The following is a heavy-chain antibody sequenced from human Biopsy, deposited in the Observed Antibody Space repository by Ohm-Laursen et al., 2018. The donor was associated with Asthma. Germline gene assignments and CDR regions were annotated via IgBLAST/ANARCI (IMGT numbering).Heavy chain of an antibody. J-gene: IGHJ4*02. CDR1: GVSISSDY. V-gene: IGHV4-59*07. CDR3: AGFCSGGNCPDH. Sequence: SDTLSLTCSVSGVSISSDYWSWIRQPPGKGLEWIGHIYYSGSTYSNPSLKSRVTISVDTSKKQICLRLSSVIAADTAVYYCAGFCSGGNCPDHWGQGTLVTVSS. CDR2: IYYSGST. D-gene: IGHD2-15*01.